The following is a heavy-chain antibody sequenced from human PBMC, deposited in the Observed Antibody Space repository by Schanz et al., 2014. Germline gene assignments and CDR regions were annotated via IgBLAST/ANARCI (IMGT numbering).Heavy chain of an antibody. CDR2: MNESHSTI. Sequence: EVHLVESGGGLVQPGGSLRLSCTASGFTFSSYSMNWVRQAPGKGLEWVSAMNESHSTIYYADSVRGRFTISRDNAENTLYLQMNSLRAEDTAVYYCAKGRFGELSAFDIWGQGTMVTVSS. CDR1: GFTFSSYS. D-gene: IGHD3-10*01. CDR3: AKGRFGELSAFDI. J-gene: IGHJ3*02. V-gene: IGHV3-23*04.